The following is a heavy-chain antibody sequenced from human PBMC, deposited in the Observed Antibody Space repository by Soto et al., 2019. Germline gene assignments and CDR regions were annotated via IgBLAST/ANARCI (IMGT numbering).Heavy chain of an antibody. D-gene: IGHD2-15*01. CDR1: GYTFTSYG. CDR3: ARALPGVIVVVVANDAFDI. CDR2: ISAYNGNT. Sequence: ASVKVSCKASGYTFTSYGISWVRQAPGQGLEWMGWISAYNGNTNYAQKLQGRVTMTTDTSTSTAYMELRSLRSDDTAVYYCARALPGVIVVVVANDAFDIWGQGTMVTVSS. J-gene: IGHJ3*02. V-gene: IGHV1-18*01.